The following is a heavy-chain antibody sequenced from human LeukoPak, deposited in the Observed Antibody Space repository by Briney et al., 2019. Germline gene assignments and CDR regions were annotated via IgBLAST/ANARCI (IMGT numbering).Heavy chain of an antibody. D-gene: IGHD3-3*01. V-gene: IGHV1-8*03. Sequence: GASVKVSCKAPGYTFTSYDINWVRQATGQGLEWMGWMNPNSGNTGYAQKFQGRVTITRNTSISTAYMELSSLRSEDTAVYYCASDGADFWSGHYYYYMDVWGKGTTVTVSS. CDR1: GYTFTSYD. J-gene: IGHJ6*03. CDR3: ASDGADFWSGHYYYYMDV. CDR2: MNPNSGNT.